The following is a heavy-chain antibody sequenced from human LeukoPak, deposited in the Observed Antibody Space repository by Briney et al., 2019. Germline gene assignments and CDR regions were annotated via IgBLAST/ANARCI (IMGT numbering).Heavy chain of an antibody. J-gene: IGHJ4*02. CDR3: ARDSGLRLGELSLGY. CDR1: GFTFSRYG. D-gene: IGHD3-16*02. Sequence: GGSLRLSCAASGFTFSRYGTHWVCQAPGKGLEWVSVIWYDGSKKYHVDSVKGRFTNSRDNSKNTLYLQMSSLRPEDTAVYYCARDSGLRLGELSLGYWGQGTLVTVSS. V-gene: IGHV3-33*01. CDR2: IWYDGSKK.